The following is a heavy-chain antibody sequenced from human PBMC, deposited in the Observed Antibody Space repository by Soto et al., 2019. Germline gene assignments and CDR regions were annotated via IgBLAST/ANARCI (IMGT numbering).Heavy chain of an antibody. CDR1: GFNFSTYA. J-gene: IGHJ4*02. V-gene: IGHV3-30-3*01. Sequence: QVQLVESGGGVVQPGRSLRLSCIASGFNFSTYAMHWVRQAPGKGLEWVAIISYDGSSKYYVDSVRGRFTISRDDSKNTLLLQMNSLRAEDTAVYYCERDFDWDYYFDYWGQGTLVTVSS. D-gene: IGHD3-9*01. CDR2: ISYDGSSK. CDR3: ERDFDWDYYFDY.